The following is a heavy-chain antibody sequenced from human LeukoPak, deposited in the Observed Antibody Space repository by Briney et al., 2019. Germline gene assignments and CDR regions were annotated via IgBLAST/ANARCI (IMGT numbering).Heavy chain of an antibody. CDR3: AKEAWLTGWNYYFDY. Sequence: GGSLRLSCAASGFTFSSYAMSWVRQAPGEGLEWVSAISGSGGSTYYADSVKGRFTISRDNSKNTLHLQMNSLRAEDTAVYYSAKEAWLTGWNYYFDYWGQGTLVTVSS. CDR1: GFTFSSYA. CDR2: ISGSGGST. D-gene: IGHD5-12*01. J-gene: IGHJ4*02. V-gene: IGHV3-23*01.